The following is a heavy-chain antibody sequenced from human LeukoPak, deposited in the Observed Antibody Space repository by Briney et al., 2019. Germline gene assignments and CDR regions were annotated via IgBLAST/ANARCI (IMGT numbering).Heavy chain of an antibody. Sequence: ASVKVSCKASGHTFTSYYMHWVRQAPGQGLEWMGIINPSGGSTSYAQKFQGRVTMTRDTSTSTVYMELSSLRSEDTAVYYCARGTYCGGDSYPYYFDYWGQGTLVTVSS. J-gene: IGHJ4*02. CDR3: ARGTYCGGDSYPYYFDY. CDR1: GHTFTSYY. D-gene: IGHD2-21*02. V-gene: IGHV1-46*01. CDR2: INPSGGST.